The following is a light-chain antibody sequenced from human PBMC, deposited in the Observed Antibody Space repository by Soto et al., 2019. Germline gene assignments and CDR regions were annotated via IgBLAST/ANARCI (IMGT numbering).Light chain of an antibody. CDR3: HQYGTSPYT. Sequence: EIVLTQSPGTLSLSPGERATLSCRASQSVNSNYLGWYQKKPAQAPRLLIYAASSRATGVPDRFSGSGSGTDFTLTISRLEPEDFAVYYCHQYGTSPYTFGQGTKVDIK. J-gene: IGKJ2*01. V-gene: IGKV3-20*01. CDR2: AAS. CDR1: QSVNSNY.